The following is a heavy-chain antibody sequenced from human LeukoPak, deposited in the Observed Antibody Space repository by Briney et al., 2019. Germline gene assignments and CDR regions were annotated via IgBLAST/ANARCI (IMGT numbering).Heavy chain of an antibody. CDR3: ARVSAAAGDY. Sequence: GGSLRLSCAASGFTFSSYSMNWVRQAPGQGLEWVSSISSSSSYIYYADSVKGRFTISRDNAKNSLYLQMNSLRAEDTAVYYCARVSAAAGDYWGQGTLVTVSS. J-gene: IGHJ4*02. V-gene: IGHV3-21*01. CDR2: ISSSSSYI. D-gene: IGHD6-13*01. CDR1: GFTFSSYS.